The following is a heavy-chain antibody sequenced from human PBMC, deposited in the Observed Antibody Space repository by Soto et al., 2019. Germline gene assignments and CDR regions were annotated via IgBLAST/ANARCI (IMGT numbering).Heavy chain of an antibody. CDR2: IIPIFGTA. V-gene: IGHV1-69*13. Sequence: SVKVSCKASGGTFSSYAISWVRQAPGQGLEWMGGIIPIFGTANYAQKFQGRVTITADESTSTAYMELSSLRSEDTAVYYCARVDGIADQLYYYYGMDVSGQGTTVTVSS. CDR3: ARVDGIADQLYYYYGMDV. D-gene: IGHD6-13*01. J-gene: IGHJ6*02. CDR1: GGTFSSYA.